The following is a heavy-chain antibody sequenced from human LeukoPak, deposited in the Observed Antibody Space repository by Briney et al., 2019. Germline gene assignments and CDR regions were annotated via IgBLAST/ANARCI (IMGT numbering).Heavy chain of an antibody. J-gene: IGHJ4*02. CDR2: IYSGGST. V-gene: IGHV3-53*01. CDR3: AKGHYYGSGSLDY. CDR1: GFTVSSNY. Sequence: GGSLRLSCAASGFTVSSNYMSWVRQAPGKGLEWVSVIYSGGSTYYADSVKGRFTISRGNSKNTLYVQMNSLRAEDTAVYYCAKGHYYGSGSLDYWGQGTLVTVSS. D-gene: IGHD3-10*01.